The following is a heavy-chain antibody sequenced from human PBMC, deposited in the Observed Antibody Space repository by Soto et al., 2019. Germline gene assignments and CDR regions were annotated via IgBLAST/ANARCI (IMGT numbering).Heavy chain of an antibody. Sequence: GGSLRLSCAASGFTFSNAWMSWVRQAPGKGLEWVSYISSSSSYTNYADSVKGRFTISRDNAKSSLYLQMNSLRAEDTAVYYCASQSSEWLLFASWGQGTLVTVSS. CDR2: ISSSSSYT. CDR3: ASQSSEWLLFAS. D-gene: IGHD5-12*01. J-gene: IGHJ4*02. V-gene: IGHV3-11*06. CDR1: GFTFSNAW.